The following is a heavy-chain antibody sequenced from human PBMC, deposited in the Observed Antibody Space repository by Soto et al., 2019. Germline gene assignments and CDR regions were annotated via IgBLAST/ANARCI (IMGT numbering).Heavy chain of an antibody. D-gene: IGHD6-13*01. CDR2: VYYTGTT. CDR3: ARDLAAVPRAFDY. J-gene: IGHJ4*02. V-gene: IGHV4-59*01. CDR1: GGSISSYF. Sequence: KTSETLSLTCTVSGGSISSYFYIWVRQPPGKGLEWIGSVYYTGTTDHNPSLKSRVTISVDTSKTQFSLNLRSVTAADTAVYYCARDLAAVPRAFDYWGRGTLVTVSS.